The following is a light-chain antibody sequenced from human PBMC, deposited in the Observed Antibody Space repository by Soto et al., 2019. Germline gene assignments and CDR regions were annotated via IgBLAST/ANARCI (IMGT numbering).Light chain of an antibody. CDR1: QDICKY. V-gene: IGKV1-33*01. Sequence: DIQMTQSPSSLSAAVGDRATFTAQSSQDICKYLNWYRQKRGKAPKVXIYDASNLARGVPSRFSGSGSGADCSRTVDSLQPEDTDTDDCPQYDHPPYTFGQGTRLEIK. CDR3: PQYDHPPYT. CDR2: DAS. J-gene: IGKJ2*01.